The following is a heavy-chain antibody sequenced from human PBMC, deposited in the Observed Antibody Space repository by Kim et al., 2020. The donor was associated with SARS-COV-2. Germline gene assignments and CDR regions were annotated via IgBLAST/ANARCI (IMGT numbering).Heavy chain of an antibody. Sequence: GGSLRLSCAASGFTFSSYEMNWVRQAPGKGLEWVSYISSSGSTIYYADSVKGRFTISRDNAKNSLYLQMNSLRAEDTAVYYCARVGREQWLPAYFDYWGQGTLVTVSS. CDR3: ARVGREQWLPAYFDY. CDR1: GFTFSSYE. V-gene: IGHV3-48*03. J-gene: IGHJ4*02. CDR2: ISSSGSTI. D-gene: IGHD6-19*01.